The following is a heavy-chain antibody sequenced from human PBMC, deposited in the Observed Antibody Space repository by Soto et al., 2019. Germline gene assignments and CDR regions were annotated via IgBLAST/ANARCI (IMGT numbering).Heavy chain of an antibody. J-gene: IGHJ4*02. D-gene: IGHD3-10*01. CDR3: AGHIIYYGSGSYYSYFDY. CDR1: GGTFSSYT. V-gene: IGHV1-69*02. CDR2: IIPILGIA. Sequence: ALVKVSCKASGGTFSSYTISWVRQAPGQGVEWMGRIIPILGIANYAQKFQGRVTITADKSTSTAYMELSSPRSEDTAVYYCAGHIIYYGSGSYYSYFDYWGQGTLVTVSS.